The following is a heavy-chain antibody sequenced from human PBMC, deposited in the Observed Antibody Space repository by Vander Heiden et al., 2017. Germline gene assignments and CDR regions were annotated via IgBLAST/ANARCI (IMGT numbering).Heavy chain of an antibody. Sequence: EVQLVESGGGLVQPGRSLRLSCAASGFPFDAYAMHWVRQAPGKGLEWVAGISWNSGSIGYADSGKGRFTISRDNAKNSLYLQMNSLRAEDTALYYCAKSVYYDILTGYSDYWGQGTLVTVSS. J-gene: IGHJ4*02. D-gene: IGHD3-9*01. CDR1: GFPFDAYA. CDR2: ISWNSGSI. CDR3: AKSVYYDILTGYSDY. V-gene: IGHV3-9*01.